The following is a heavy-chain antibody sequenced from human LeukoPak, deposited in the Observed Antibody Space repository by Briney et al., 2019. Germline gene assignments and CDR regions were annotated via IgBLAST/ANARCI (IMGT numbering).Heavy chain of an antibody. J-gene: IGHJ4*02. Sequence: SETLSLTCTVSGGSITSYYWTWIRQPPGKGLGWIGSIYYSGSTNYNPSLKSRVTISVDTSKNQFSLKLSSVTATDTALYYCARENGYRYDYWGQGTLVTVSS. CDR1: GGSITSYY. V-gene: IGHV4-59*01. D-gene: IGHD5-18*01. CDR2: IYYSGST. CDR3: ARENGYRYDY.